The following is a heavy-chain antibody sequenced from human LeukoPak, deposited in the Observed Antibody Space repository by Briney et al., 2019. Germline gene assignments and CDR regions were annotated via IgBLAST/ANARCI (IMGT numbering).Heavy chain of an antibody. V-gene: IGHV3-74*01. CDR2: IFVDGSST. J-gene: IGHJ6*02. Sequence: PGGSLRLSCAASGFTFSSYSKHWVRQAPGKGLVWVSRIFVDGSSTSYADSVKGRFTISRDNTKNTLYLQMSSLRDDDTAVYYCARAGASYAMDVWGQGTTVTVS. CDR3: ARAGASYAMDV. D-gene: IGHD1-14*01. CDR1: GFTFSSYS.